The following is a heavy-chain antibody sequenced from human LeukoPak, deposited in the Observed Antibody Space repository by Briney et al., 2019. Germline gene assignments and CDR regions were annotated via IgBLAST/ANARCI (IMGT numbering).Heavy chain of an antibody. CDR3: ARGHPYDAFDI. CDR1: GGTFSSYA. CDR2: IIPILGIA. Sequence: ASVKVPCTASGGTFSSYAISWVRQAPGQGLEWMGRIIPILGIANYAQKFQGRVTITADKSTSTAYMELSSLRSEDTAVYYCARGHPYDAFDIWGQGTMVTVSS. V-gene: IGHV1-69*04. J-gene: IGHJ3*02.